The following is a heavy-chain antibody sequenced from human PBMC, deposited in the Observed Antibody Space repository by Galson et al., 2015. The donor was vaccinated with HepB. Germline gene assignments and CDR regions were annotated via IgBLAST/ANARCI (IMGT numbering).Heavy chain of an antibody. Sequence: SVKVSCKASGGTFSSYAISWVRQAPGQGLEWMGGIIPIFGTANYAQKFQGRVTITADESTSTAYMELSSLRSEDTAVYYCARDRVVVPAAAHWSFDYWGQGTLVTVSS. CDR1: GGTFSSYA. V-gene: IGHV1-69*13. CDR3: ARDRVVVPAAAHWSFDY. CDR2: IIPIFGTA. D-gene: IGHD2-2*01. J-gene: IGHJ4*02.